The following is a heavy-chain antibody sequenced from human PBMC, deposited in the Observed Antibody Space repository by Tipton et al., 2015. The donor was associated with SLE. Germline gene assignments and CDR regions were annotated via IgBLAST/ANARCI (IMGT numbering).Heavy chain of an antibody. CDR2: VHHSGST. CDR1: GGSISSSSYY. D-gene: IGHD3-10*01. J-gene: IGHJ4*02. Sequence: LRLSCTVSGGSISSSSYYWGWIRQSPGMGLEWIGSVHHSGSTDYNPSLKSRVIMSVDTSKNQFSLKLSSVTAADTAVYYCARPMGDYWGQGTLVTVSS. V-gene: IGHV4-39*07. CDR3: ARPMGDY.